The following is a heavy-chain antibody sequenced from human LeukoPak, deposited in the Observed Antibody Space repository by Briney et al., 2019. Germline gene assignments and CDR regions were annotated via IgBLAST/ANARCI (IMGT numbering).Heavy chain of an antibody. CDR1: GFTVSSNY. Sequence: GGSLRLSCAASGFTVSSNYMSWVRQAPGKGLGWVSDINGSGGSTYYADSVKGRFTISRGNSKNTLYLQMNSLRAEDTAVYYCAKRGVIWGQGTMVTVSS. D-gene: IGHD3-10*01. J-gene: IGHJ3*02. V-gene: IGHV3-23*01. CDR2: INGSGGST. CDR3: AKRGVI.